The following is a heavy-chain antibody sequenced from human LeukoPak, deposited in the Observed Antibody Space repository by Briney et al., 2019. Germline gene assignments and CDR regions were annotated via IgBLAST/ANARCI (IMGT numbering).Heavy chain of an antibody. Sequence: GGSLRLSCAASGFTVSSNYMTWVRQAPGKGLEWVSIISSGSSAIFSADALKGRFTISRDDAKNLLYLDMNSLRAEDTAVYYCARGHTAVTRHFDFWGQGTLVTVSS. CDR1: GFTVSSNY. CDR3: ARGHTAVTRHFDF. D-gene: IGHD4-17*01. CDR2: ISSGSSAI. J-gene: IGHJ4*02. V-gene: IGHV3-21*01.